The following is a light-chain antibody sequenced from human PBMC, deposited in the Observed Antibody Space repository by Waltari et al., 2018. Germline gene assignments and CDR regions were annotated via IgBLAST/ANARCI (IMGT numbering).Light chain of an antibody. CDR3: QVWDSSTDQQV. CDR2: DDS. V-gene: IGLV3-21*03. J-gene: IGLJ3*02. CDR1: YLGSKT. Sequence: SYVLTQPPPVPVAPGKTARITCGGNYLGSKTAHRYQQKPGQAPVLGVYDDSDRPSGIPELFSGSNSGNTATLTISRVEAGDEGDYYCQVWDSSTDQQVFGGGTKLTVL.